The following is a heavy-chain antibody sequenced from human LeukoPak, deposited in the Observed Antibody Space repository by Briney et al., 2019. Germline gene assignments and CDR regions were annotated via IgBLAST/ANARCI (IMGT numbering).Heavy chain of an antibody. D-gene: IGHD2-2*01. CDR2: ISAYNGNT. CDR3: ARVGTSSTDGDWFDP. V-gene: IGHV1-18*01. Sequence: ASVKVSCKASGYTFTSYGISWVRQAPGQGLEWMGWISAYNGNTNYAQKLQGRVTMTTDTSTSTAYMELRSLRSDDTAVYYCARVGTSSTDGDWFDPWGQGTLVTVSS. J-gene: IGHJ5*02. CDR1: GYTFTSYG.